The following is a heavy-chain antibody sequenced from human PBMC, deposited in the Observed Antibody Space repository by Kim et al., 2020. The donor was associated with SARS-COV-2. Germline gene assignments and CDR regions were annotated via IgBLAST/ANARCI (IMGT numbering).Heavy chain of an antibody. CDR2: GGTR. CDR3: ARGGIGD. V-gene: IGHV3-53*01. J-gene: IGHJ4*02. Sequence: GGTRDYADSVKGRFTMSKDTSKNLFYLQMHALRAEDTALYYCARGGIGDWSQGTLVTVSS. D-gene: IGHD3-16*01.